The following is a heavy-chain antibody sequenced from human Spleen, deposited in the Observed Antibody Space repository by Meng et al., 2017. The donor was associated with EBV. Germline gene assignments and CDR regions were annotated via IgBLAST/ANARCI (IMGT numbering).Heavy chain of an antibody. CDR2: IYYSGST. CDR1: GGSISSGGYY. J-gene: IGHJ4*02. V-gene: IGHV4-30-4*01. CDR3: ARDRGDTNAYDFDY. Sequence: QVQLQESGPGLVKPSQPLSLTCAVSGGSISSGGYYWSWIRQPPGEGLEWIGYIYYSGSTFYNPSLKSRVTISVDTSKNQFSLKVNSVTAADTAVYYCARDRGDTNAYDFDYWGQGTLVTVSS. D-gene: IGHD5-18*01.